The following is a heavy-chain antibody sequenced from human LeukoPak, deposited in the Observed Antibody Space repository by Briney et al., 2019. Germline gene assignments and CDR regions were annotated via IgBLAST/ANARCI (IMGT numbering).Heavy chain of an antibody. CDR3: AKDGSYYYGSGSYYHYYYYGMDV. V-gene: IGHV3-23*01. Sequence: GGSLRLSCAASGFTFSSYAMSWILQAPGKGLEWGSAISGSGGSTYYADSVKGRFTISRDNSKNTLYLQMNSLRAEDTAVYYCAKDGSYYYGSGSYYHYYYYGMDVWGQGTTVTVSS. D-gene: IGHD3-10*01. CDR2: ISGSGGST. J-gene: IGHJ6*02. CDR1: GFTFSSYA.